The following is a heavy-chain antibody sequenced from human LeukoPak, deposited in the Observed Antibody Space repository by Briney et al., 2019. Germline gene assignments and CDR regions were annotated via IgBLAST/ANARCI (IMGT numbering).Heavy chain of an antibody. Sequence: GGSLRLSCEASGFTFSTFAMIWVRQPPGKGLEWVSSIFPRGGEIHYADSVRGRFTISRDNSKNTLYLQMNSLRAEDTAVYYCAKDRVAVAPDAFDIWGQGTMVTVSS. D-gene: IGHD6-19*01. J-gene: IGHJ3*02. CDR3: AKDRVAVAPDAFDI. CDR1: GFTFSTFA. CDR2: IFPRGGEI. V-gene: IGHV3-23*01.